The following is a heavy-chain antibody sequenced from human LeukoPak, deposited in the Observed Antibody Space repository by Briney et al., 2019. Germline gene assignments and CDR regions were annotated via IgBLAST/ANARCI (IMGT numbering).Heavy chain of an antibody. J-gene: IGHJ2*01. Sequence: PGGSLRLSCAASGFTISSNYMSWVRQAPGKGLEWVSSISSSSSYIYYADSVKGRFTISRDNAKNSLYLQMNSLRAEDTAVYYCARFPAVAGTLLLHFDLWGRGTLVTVSS. D-gene: IGHD6-19*01. CDR3: ARFPAVAGTLLLHFDL. CDR2: ISSSSSYI. CDR1: GFTISSNY. V-gene: IGHV3-21*01.